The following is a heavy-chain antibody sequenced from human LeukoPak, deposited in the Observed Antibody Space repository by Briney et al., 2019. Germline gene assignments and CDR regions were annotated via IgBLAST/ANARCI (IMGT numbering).Heavy chain of an antibody. V-gene: IGHV3-23*01. J-gene: IGHJ4*02. CDR2: ISGSGGST. CDR3: EKGSQLWLRFFFDY. CDR1: GFTFSSYA. Sequence: GSLRLSCAASGFTFSSYAMSWVRQAPGKGLEWVSAISGSGGSTYYADSVKGRFTISRDNSKNTLYLQMNSLRAEDTAVYYCEKGSQLWLRFFFDYWGQGTLVTVSS. D-gene: IGHD5-18*01.